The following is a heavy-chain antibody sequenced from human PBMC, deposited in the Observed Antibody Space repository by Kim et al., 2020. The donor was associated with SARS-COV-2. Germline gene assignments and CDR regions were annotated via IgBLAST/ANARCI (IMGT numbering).Heavy chain of an antibody. CDR2: ST. D-gene: IGHD3-16*02. V-gene: IGHV1-46*01. Sequence: STSYAQKFQGRVTVTRDTSTSTVYMELSSLRSEDTAVYYCARERELSFGYWGQGTLVTVSS. J-gene: IGHJ4*02. CDR3: ARERELSFGY.